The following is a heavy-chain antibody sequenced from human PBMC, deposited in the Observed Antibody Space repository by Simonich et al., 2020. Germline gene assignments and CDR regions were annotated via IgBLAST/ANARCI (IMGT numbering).Heavy chain of an antibody. CDR2: IHPNSGNT. V-gene: IGHV1-8*03. CDR3: ARTYSGSYYYFDY. J-gene: IGHJ4*02. D-gene: IGHD1-26*01. CDR1: GYTFTSYD. Sequence: QVQLVQSGAEVKKPGASVKVSCKASGYTFTSYDINWVQQATEQGEEWMGWIHPNSGNTGDAQKFQGRVTITRNTSISTAYMELRSRRYEDTAVYYCARTYSGSYYYFDYWGQGTLVTVSS.